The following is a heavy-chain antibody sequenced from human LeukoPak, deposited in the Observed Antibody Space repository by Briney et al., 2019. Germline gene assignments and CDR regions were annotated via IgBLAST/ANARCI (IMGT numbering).Heavy chain of an antibody. CDR2: INHSGST. CDR1: GGSFSGYC. D-gene: IGHD3-22*01. CDR3: ARGAYYDSSGSLGYFDY. V-gene: IGHV4-34*01. J-gene: IGHJ4*02. Sequence: PSETLSLTCAVYGGSFSGYCWSWIRQPPGKGLEWIGEINHSGSTNYNPSLKSRVTISVDTSKNQFSLRLSSVTAADTAVYYCARGAYYDSSGSLGYFDYWGQGTLVTVSS.